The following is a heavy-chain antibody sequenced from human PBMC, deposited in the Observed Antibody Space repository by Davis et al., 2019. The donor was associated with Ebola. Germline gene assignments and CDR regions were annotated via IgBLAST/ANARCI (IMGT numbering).Heavy chain of an antibody. CDR2: IDGGDGST. Sequence: HTGGSLRLSCAGSGFTFNFYVMSWVRQTPGEGLEWVSSIDGGDGSTHYADSVKGRFTISRDNAKNTLYLQMNSLRAEDTAVYYCASGSHIQLWLQAFDYWGQGTLVTVSS. J-gene: IGHJ4*02. CDR3: ASGSHIQLWLQAFDY. D-gene: IGHD5-18*01. CDR1: GFTFNFYV. V-gene: IGHV3-74*01.